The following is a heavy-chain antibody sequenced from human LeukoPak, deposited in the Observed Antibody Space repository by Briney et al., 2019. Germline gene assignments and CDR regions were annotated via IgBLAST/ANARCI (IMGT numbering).Heavy chain of an antibody. CDR2: TYYRSKWYN. CDR1: GDSVSSNSS. D-gene: IGHD5-18*01. V-gene: IGHV6-1*01. CDR3: ARGGQGDGYSADEAFAL. Sequence: SQTLSLTCAISGDSVSSNSSWNWIRQSPSRGLEWLGRTYYRSKWYNDYVVSVKSRININPDTSKNQFSLQLNSVTPEDTAVYYCARGGQGDGYSADEAFALWGQGTMVTVS. J-gene: IGHJ3*01.